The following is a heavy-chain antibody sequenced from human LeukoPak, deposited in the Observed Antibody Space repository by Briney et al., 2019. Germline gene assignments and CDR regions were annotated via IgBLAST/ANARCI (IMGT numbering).Heavy chain of an antibody. Sequence: GRSLRLSCAASGFTFSSYAMHWVRQAPGKGLEWVAVISYDGSNKYYADSVKGRFTISRDNSKNTLYLQMNSLRAEDTAVYYCAREMRSCSSTSCDDWFDPWGQGTLVTVSS. D-gene: IGHD2-2*01. J-gene: IGHJ5*02. V-gene: IGHV3-30*04. CDR1: GFTFSSYA. CDR3: AREMRSCSSTSCDDWFDP. CDR2: ISYDGSNK.